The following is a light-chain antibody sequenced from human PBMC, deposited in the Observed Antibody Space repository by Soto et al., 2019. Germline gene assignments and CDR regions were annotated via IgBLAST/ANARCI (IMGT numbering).Light chain of an antibody. J-gene: IGLJ1*01. CDR1: SSDVGGYNY. Sequence: QSVLTQPASVSGSPGQSITISCTGTSSDVGGYNYVSWYQQQSGKAPKLMIHEVSNRPSGVSNRFSGSKFGNTASLTISGLQAEDEADCYCSSYTSSRAYVFGIGTKVTVL. CDR2: EVS. CDR3: SSYTSSRAYV. V-gene: IGLV2-14*01.